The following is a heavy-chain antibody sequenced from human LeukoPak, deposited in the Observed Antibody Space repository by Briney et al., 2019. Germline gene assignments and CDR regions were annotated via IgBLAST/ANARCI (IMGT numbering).Heavy chain of an antibody. D-gene: IGHD6-13*01. CDR2: IDPSDSYT. J-gene: IGHJ4*02. CDR3: ARLRSSWYGTHFDY. CDR1: GYGFTSYW. V-gene: IGHV5-10-1*01. Sequence: GESLKISFKGSGYGFTSYWISWVRQMPGKGLEWMGRIDPSDSYTNYSPSFQGHVTISADKSISTAYPQWSSLKASDTAMYYCARLRSSWYGTHFDYWGQGTLVTVSS.